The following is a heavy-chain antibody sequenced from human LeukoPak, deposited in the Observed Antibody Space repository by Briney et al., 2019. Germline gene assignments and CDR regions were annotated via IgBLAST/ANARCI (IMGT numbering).Heavy chain of an antibody. CDR3: AKQFRGGILTGTYYYFDY. D-gene: IGHD3-9*01. CDR1: GFTFSSYG. J-gene: IGHJ4*02. Sequence: GGSLRLSCAASGFTFSSYGMHWVRQAPGKGLEWVAVISYDGSNKYYADSVKGRFTISRDNSKNTLYLQMNSLRAEDTAVYYCAKQFRGGILTGTYYYFDYWGQGTLVTVSS. CDR2: ISYDGSNK. V-gene: IGHV3-30*18.